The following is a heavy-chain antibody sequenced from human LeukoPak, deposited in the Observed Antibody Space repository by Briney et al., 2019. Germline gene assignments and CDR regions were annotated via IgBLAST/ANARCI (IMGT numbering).Heavy chain of an antibody. CDR3: ARENGGGSDY. D-gene: IGHD5-24*01. Sequence: PGGSLRLSCAASGFTLSGYIMHWFRQAPGKGPEFVSAITSNGDTTYYASSVKGRFTISRDNSKNTLFLQMGSLRTEDTAVYYCARENGGGSDYWGQGTLVTVSS. J-gene: IGHJ4*02. CDR2: ITSNGDTT. CDR1: GFTLSGYI. V-gene: IGHV3-64*01.